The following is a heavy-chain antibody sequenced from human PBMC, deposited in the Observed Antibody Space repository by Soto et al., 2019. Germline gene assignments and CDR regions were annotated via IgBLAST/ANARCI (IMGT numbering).Heavy chain of an antibody. J-gene: IGHJ6*02. CDR3: ARDRRYSNYGGRYYYYGMDV. Sequence: PGGSLRLSCVASGFTFSSYGMHWVRQAPGKGLEWVAVIWYDGSNKYYADSVKGRFTISRDNSKNTLYLQMNSLRAEDTAVYYCARDRRYSNYGGRYYYYGMDVWGQGTTVTVSS. CDR2: IWYDGSNK. D-gene: IGHD4-4*01. V-gene: IGHV3-33*01. CDR1: GFTFSSYG.